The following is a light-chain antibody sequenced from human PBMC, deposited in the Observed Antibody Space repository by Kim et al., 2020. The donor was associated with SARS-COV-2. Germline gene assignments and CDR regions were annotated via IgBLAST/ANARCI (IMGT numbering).Light chain of an antibody. J-gene: IGKJ4*01. V-gene: IGKV3-15*01. Sequence: IVMTQSPATLSVSPGERVTLSCRASQSVRNNLAWYQHRPGQAPRLLIYGAFTRATDVSARFSGSGSGTEFTLTIRSLQSEDLAVYYCQQYNDWPLLTFGGGTKVDIK. CDR2: GAF. CDR1: QSVRNN. CDR3: QQYNDWPLLT.